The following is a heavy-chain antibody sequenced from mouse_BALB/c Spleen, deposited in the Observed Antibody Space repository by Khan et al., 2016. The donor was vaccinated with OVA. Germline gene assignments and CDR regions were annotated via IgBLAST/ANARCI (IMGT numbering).Heavy chain of an antibody. CDR1: GYSITSGYG. V-gene: IGHV3-2*02. CDR3: ARTARLKY. D-gene: IGHD1-2*01. CDR2: ISYSGST. J-gene: IGHJ2*01. Sequence: EVKLLESGPGLVKPSQSLSLTCTVTGYSITSGYGWNWIRQFPGNKLEWMGYISYSGSTNYNPSLTSRISITRDTSKNQFFLQLNSVTTEDTATYYCARTARLKYWGQGTTLTVSS.